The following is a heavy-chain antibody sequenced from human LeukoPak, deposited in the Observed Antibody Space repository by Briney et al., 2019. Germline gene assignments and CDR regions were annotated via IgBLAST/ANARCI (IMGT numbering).Heavy chain of an antibody. CDR3: SRFYSSGWASGAFDI. CDR2: IRKLVNGGTT. CDR1: GFTLGDYA. J-gene: IGHJ3*02. V-gene: IGHV3-49*04. D-gene: IGHD3-22*01. Sequence: GGSLRLSCTASGFTLGDYAMSWVRQAPGEGREWIGFIRKLVNGGTTVYEASVKGSGSISKDDFKRVAYLYMNSLQTEESAFDYCSRFYSSGWASGAFDIWGQGTMVTVSS.